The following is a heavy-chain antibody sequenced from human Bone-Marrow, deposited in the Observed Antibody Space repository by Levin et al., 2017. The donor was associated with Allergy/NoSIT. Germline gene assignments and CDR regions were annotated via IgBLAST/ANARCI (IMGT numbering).Heavy chain of an antibody. D-gene: IGHD6-19*01. CDR1: GLTFKNFA. CDR2: ISGDGGST. Sequence: AGGSLRLSCAVSGLTFKNFAMTWVRQAPGKGLEWVAVISGDGGSTYYADSLKGRFTISRDNSKNTLYLQMSNLRVEDTAVYYCAIGSSGWFLEQDYWGQGTLVTVSP. V-gene: IGHV3-23*01. CDR3: AIGSSGWFLEQDY. J-gene: IGHJ4*02.